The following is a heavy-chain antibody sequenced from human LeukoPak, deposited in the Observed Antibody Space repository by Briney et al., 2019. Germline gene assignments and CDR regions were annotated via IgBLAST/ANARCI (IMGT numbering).Heavy chain of an antibody. CDR2: IKEDGTET. CDR1: GFTFSSYA. Sequence: GGSLRLSCAASGFTFSSYAMSWVRLAPGKGLEWVANIKEDGTETYYVDSVKGRFTISGDNAKNSLYLQMNSLRVEDMAVYYCAKEGRSLQTYWGQGTLVTVSS. V-gene: IGHV3-7*03. D-gene: IGHD5-24*01. CDR3: AKEGRSLQTY. J-gene: IGHJ4*02.